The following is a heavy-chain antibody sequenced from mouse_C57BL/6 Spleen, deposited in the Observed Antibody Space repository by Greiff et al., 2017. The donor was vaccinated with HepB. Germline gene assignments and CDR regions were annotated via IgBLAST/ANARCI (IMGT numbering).Heavy chain of an antibody. Sequence: QVHVKQSGAELVKPGASVKISCKASGYAFSSYWMNWVKQRPGKGLEWIGQIYPGDGDTNYNGKFKGKATLTADKSSSTAYMQLSSLTSEDSAVYFCARDLLYAMDYWGQGTSVTVSS. D-gene: IGHD2-1*01. CDR1: GYAFSSYW. J-gene: IGHJ4*01. CDR3: ARDLLYAMDY. V-gene: IGHV1-80*01. CDR2: IYPGDGDT.